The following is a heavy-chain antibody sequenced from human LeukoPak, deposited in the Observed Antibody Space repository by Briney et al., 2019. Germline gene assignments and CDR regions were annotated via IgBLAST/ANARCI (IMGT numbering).Heavy chain of an antibody. CDR1: GFTFSNYD. CDR3: AKDMTPGYSSGWYDY. V-gene: IGHV3-30*02. Sequence: PGGSLRLSCAASGFTFSNYDMHWVRQAPGKGLEWVAFIRYDGSNIYYADSVKGRFTISRDNSKNTLYLQMNSLRTEDTALYYCAKDMTPGYSSGWYDYWGQGTLVTVSS. CDR2: IRYDGSNI. J-gene: IGHJ4*02. D-gene: IGHD6-19*01.